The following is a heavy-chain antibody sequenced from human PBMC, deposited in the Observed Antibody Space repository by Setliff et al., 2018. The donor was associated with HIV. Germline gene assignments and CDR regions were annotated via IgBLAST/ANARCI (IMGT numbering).Heavy chain of an antibody. J-gene: IGHJ5*02. V-gene: IGHV1-46*01. CDR1: GYTFTRYF. Sequence: ASVKVSCKASGYTFTRYFMHCVRQATGQGLEWPGMNIPSGGSTWYAQKFQGRVTMTEDTSTDTAYMELSSLRSEDTAVYYCTILGGEKACTGGRCYRLHTWFDPWGQGTQVTVSS. CDR3: TILGGEKACTGGRCYRLHTWFDP. CDR2: NIPSGGST. D-gene: IGHD2-15*01.